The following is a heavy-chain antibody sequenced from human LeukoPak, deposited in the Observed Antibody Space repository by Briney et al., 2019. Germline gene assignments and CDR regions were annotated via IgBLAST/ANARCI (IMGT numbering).Heavy chain of an antibody. CDR3: AVTTNYYYYYMDV. Sequence: SVKVSCKASGYTFTSYYMHWVRQAPGQGLEWMGGIIPIFGTANYAQKFQGRVTITADESTSTVYMELSSLRSEDTAVYYCAVTTNYYYYYMDVWGKGTTVTVSS. J-gene: IGHJ6*03. CDR1: GYTFTSYY. D-gene: IGHD4-11*01. CDR2: IIPIFGTA. V-gene: IGHV1-69*13.